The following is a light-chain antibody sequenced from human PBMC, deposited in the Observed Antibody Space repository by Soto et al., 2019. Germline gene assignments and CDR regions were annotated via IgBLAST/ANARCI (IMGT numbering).Light chain of an antibody. Sequence: DIQMTQSPSTLSVSVGDRFTISCRASPTISSWLAWYQQKPGKAPKLLIYKASNLEGGVPLRFSGSGSGTEFTLTIGSLQPDDFATYYCQQYNSFPPAFGQGTKVDIK. CDR2: KAS. J-gene: IGKJ1*01. CDR1: PTISSW. V-gene: IGKV1-5*03. CDR3: QQYNSFPPA.